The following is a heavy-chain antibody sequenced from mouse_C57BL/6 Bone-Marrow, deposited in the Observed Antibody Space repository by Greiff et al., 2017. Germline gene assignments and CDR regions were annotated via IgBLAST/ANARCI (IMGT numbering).Heavy chain of an antibody. Sequence: QVQLQQPGAELVMPGASVKLSCKASGYTFTSYWMHWVKQRPGQDLEWIGEIDPSDSYTNYNQKFKGKSTLTVDKSSSTAYMQLSSLTSEDSAVYYCARCPYDGYYVYWYFDVWGTGTTVTVSS. V-gene: IGHV1-69*01. D-gene: IGHD2-3*01. J-gene: IGHJ1*03. CDR2: IDPSDSYT. CDR1: GYTFTSYW. CDR3: ARCPYDGYYVYWYFDV.